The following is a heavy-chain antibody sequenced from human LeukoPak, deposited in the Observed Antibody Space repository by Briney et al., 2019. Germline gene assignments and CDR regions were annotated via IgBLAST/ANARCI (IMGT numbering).Heavy chain of an antibody. CDR2: IRPGGGNT. Sequence: GASVKVSCKASGYIFSNHYMHWVRQAPGQGLEWMGIIRPGGGNTGYTQKFQGRVTMTRDMSTNTVYMELSDLRSEDTAVYFCAREPPESYFFGYWGQGTLVTVSS. J-gene: IGHJ4*02. CDR1: GYIFSNHY. CDR3: AREPPESYFFGY. D-gene: IGHD3/OR15-3a*01. V-gene: IGHV1-46*01.